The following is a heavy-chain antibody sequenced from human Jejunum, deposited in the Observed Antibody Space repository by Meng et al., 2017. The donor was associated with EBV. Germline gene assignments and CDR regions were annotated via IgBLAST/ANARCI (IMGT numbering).Heavy chain of an antibody. D-gene: IGHD3-3*01. Sequence: QGQLQERGQGLVKPSWTLSLPCAVSGDSISSSNWWSWVRQPPGKGLEWIGEIYHSGSTNYNPSLKSRVTISVDKSKNQFSLKLSSVTAADTAVYYCARYGSGYFPASWYWGQGTLVTVSS. V-gene: IGHV4-4*02. J-gene: IGHJ4*02. CDR3: ARYGSGYFPASWY. CDR1: GDSISSSNW. CDR2: IYHSGST.